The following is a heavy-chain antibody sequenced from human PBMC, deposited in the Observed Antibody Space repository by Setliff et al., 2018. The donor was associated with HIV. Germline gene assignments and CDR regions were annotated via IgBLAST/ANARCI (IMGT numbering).Heavy chain of an antibody. CDR1: GGSISGGVHY. D-gene: IGHD3-3*01. CDR3: ARDGYYNSWSGYVYYYYYMDV. CDR2: IHYSGIT. J-gene: IGHJ6*03. V-gene: IGHV4-31*03. Sequence: PSETLSLTCTVSGGSISGGVHYWSWIRQHPGKGLVWIGYIHYSGITHYNPSLKSRVTISVDTSKNQFSLNLNSVTVADTAVYYCARDGYYNSWSGYVYYYYYMDVWGKGTTVTVSS.